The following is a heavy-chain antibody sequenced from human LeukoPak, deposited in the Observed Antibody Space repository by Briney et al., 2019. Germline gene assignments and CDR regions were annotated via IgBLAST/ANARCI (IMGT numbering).Heavy chain of an antibody. V-gene: IGHV3-48*01. Sequence: GGSLRLSCAASGFTFSSYSMNWVRQAPGKGLEWVSYISSSSSTIYYADSVKGRFSISRDNAKNSLYLQMNSLRAEDTAVYYCARDRCSGGSCYAFDIWGQGTMVTVSS. CDR2: ISSSSSTI. CDR3: ARDRCSGGSCYAFDI. D-gene: IGHD2-15*01. CDR1: GFTFSSYS. J-gene: IGHJ3*02.